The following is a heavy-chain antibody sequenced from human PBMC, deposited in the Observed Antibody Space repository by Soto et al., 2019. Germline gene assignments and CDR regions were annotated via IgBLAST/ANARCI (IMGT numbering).Heavy chain of an antibody. CDR1: GGTFSSYA. J-gene: IGHJ5*02. D-gene: IGHD2-2*02. V-gene: IGHV1-69*13. CDR3: ASNPPHCSSTRCYTINWFDP. Sequence: SVRVSCKASGGTFSSYAISWVRQAPGQGLGWMGGIIPIFGTANYAQKFQGRVTITADESTSTAYMELSSLRSEDTAVYYCASNPPHCSSTRCYTINWFDPWAQRTLVTVSS. CDR2: IIPIFGTA.